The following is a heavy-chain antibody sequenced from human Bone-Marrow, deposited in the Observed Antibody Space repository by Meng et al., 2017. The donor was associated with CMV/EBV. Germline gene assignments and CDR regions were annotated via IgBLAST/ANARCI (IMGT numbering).Heavy chain of an antibody. J-gene: IGHJ4*02. D-gene: IGHD6-19*01. V-gene: IGHV1-18*01. CDR1: GFTFSSYT. CDR2: ISAYNGNT. CDR3: ARDTAIAVAGTLDY. Sequence: GGSLRLSCAASGFTFSSYTISWVRQAPGQGLEWMGWISAYNGNTNYTQKLQGRVTMTTDTSTSTAYMELRSLRSDDTAVYYCARDTAIAVAGTLDYWGQGTLVTVSS.